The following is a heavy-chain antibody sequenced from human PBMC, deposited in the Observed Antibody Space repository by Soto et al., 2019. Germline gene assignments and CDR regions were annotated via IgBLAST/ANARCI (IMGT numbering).Heavy chain of an antibody. CDR2: ISHSGNT. D-gene: IGHD3-3*02. V-gene: IGHV4-4*02. J-gene: IGHJ4*02. CDR1: VDSINSSHW. CDR3: GARHFWNRPWKHRRLDY. Sequence: PSETLSLTCAVSVDSINSSHWWIWVRQPPEKGLEWIGQISHSGNTNYNPSLTSRVTISVDKSKNHFSLKMTSVTAADTAVYYWGARHFWNRPWKHRRLDYWGQGTPVTVSS.